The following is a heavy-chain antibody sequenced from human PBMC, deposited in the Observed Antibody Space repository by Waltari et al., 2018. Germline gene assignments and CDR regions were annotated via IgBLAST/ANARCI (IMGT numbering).Heavy chain of an antibody. D-gene: IGHD3-10*01. CDR1: GGAISSYY. CDR3: ARDLWFGDFVYGMDV. V-gene: IGHV4-59*01. Sequence: QVQLQESGPGLVKPSETLSLTCPVSGGAISSYYWPWMRKPPGKGLEWIGYIYKSGRINYNPSLKSRVTISIDTSKNQFSLELSSVTAADTAVYYCARDLWFGDFVYGMDVWGRGTTVTVSS. CDR2: IYKSGRI. J-gene: IGHJ6*02.